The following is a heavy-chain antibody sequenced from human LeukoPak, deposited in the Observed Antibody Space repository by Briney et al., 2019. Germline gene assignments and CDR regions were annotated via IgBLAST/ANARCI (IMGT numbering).Heavy chain of an antibody. CDR1: GYTFTSYG. D-gene: IGHD4-11*01. J-gene: IGHJ4*02. Sequence: ASVKVCCKASGYTFTSYGISWVRQAPGQGLEWMGWISAYNGTTNYAQKLQGRVTMTTDTSTSTAYMELRSLRSDDTAVYYCARDDGTVTTADGFDYWGQGTLVTVSS. CDR2: ISAYNGTT. V-gene: IGHV1-18*01. CDR3: ARDDGTVTTADGFDY.